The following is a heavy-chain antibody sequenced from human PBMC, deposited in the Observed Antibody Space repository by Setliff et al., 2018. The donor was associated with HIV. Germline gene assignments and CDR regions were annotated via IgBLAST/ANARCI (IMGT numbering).Heavy chain of an antibody. CDR1: GFSFSSYG. Sequence: PVGSLRLSCAASGFSFSSYGMHWVRQAPGKGLEWVAGIWYDGNNKYYEDSVKGRFTISRDNSKNTVHLQMNSLRVEDTAVYYCAKELGGSGIDAFDIWGQGTMVTVSS. J-gene: IGHJ3*02. V-gene: IGHV3-30*02. D-gene: IGHD3-10*01. CDR3: AKELGGSGIDAFDI. CDR2: IWYDGNNK.